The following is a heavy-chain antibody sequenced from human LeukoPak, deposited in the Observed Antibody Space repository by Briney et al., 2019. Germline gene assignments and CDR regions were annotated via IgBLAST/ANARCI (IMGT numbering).Heavy chain of an antibody. CDR3: ERDTPAGY. D-gene: IGHD3-10*01. J-gene: IGHJ4*02. CDR1: GFTFSSYA. CDR2: ISGSGGTT. Sequence: PGGSLRLSCAASGFTFSSYAVSCVRQAPGKGLEWVSVISGSGGTTYYADSVKGRFTISRDNSKNTLYLQMNSLRAEDTAVYYCERDTPAGYWGQGTLVTVSS. V-gene: IGHV3-23*01.